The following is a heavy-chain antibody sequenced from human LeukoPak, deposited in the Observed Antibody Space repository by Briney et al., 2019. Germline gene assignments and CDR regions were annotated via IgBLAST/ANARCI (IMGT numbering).Heavy chain of an antibody. V-gene: IGHV3-21*01. CDR2: ISSTSRYI. CDR1: GFTFDDYG. D-gene: IGHD6-13*01. CDR3: ATEELVAAGTVLDH. Sequence: GGSLRLSCAASGFTFDDYGMSWVRQAPGKGLEWVSSISSTSRYIYQADSVKGRFTISRDNAKNSLYLQMNSLRAEDTAMYYCATEELVAAGTVLDHWGQGTLVTVSS. J-gene: IGHJ4*02.